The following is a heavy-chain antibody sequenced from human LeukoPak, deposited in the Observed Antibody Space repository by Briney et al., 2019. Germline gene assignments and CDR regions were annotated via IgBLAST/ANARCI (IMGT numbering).Heavy chain of an antibody. CDR3: ASYSSNWLTDGFDI. J-gene: IGHJ3*02. D-gene: IGHD6-13*01. V-gene: IGHV1-2*02. Sequence: GASVKVSCKASGYTFTGYYMHWVRQAPGQGLEWMGWINPNTGGTNYAQKFQGRVTMTRDTSITTAYMELSRLRSDDTAVYYCASYSSNWLTDGFDIWGQGTMVTVSS. CDR1: GYTFTGYY. CDR2: INPNTGGT.